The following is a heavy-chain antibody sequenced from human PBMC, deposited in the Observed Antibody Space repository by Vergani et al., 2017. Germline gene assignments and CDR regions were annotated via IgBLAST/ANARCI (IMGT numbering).Heavy chain of an antibody. Sequence: EVQLVQSGAEVKKPGESLKISCKGSGYSFTSYWIGWVRQMPGKGLEWMGIIYPGDSDTRYSPSFQGQVTISADKSISTAYLQWSSLKASDTALYYCAGQPEIIAAAGPLDYWGQGALVTVSS. CDR1: GYSFTSYW. V-gene: IGHV5-51*01. CDR2: IYPGDSDT. D-gene: IGHD6-13*01. CDR3: AGQPEIIAAAGPLDY. J-gene: IGHJ4*02.